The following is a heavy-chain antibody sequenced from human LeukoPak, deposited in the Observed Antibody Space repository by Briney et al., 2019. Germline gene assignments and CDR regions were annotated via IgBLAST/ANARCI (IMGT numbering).Heavy chain of an antibody. Sequence: SETLSLTCAVYGGSFSGYYWSWIRQPPGKGLEWIGEINHSGSTNYNPSLKSRVTISVDTSKNQFSLKLSSVTAADTAVYYCANVLILTGYFYDDWGQGTLVTVSS. CDR3: ANVLILTGYFYDD. D-gene: IGHD3-9*01. CDR1: GGSFSGYY. V-gene: IGHV4-34*01. CDR2: INHSGST. J-gene: IGHJ4*02.